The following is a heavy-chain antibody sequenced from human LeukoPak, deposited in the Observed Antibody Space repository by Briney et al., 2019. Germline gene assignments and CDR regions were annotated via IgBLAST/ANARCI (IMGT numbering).Heavy chain of an antibody. Sequence: GGSLRLSCAASGFTFSGYEMNWVRQAPGKGLEGVSYISSSGGIIYYADSVKGRFTISRDNAKNSLSLQMNSLRAEDTAVYYCARDGRYCSTTSCPLAAFDYWGQGTLVTVSP. CDR3: ARDGRYCSTTSCPLAAFDY. CDR2: ISSSGGII. CDR1: GFTFSGYE. J-gene: IGHJ4*02. D-gene: IGHD2-2*01. V-gene: IGHV3-48*03.